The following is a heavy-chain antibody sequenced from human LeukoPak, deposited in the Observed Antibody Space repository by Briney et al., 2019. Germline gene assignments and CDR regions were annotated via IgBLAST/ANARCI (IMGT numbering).Heavy chain of an antibody. CDR3: ARVSGSYYFDY. CDR1: GFTFSSYS. J-gene: IGHJ4*02. Sequence: GGSLRLSCAASGFTFSSYSMTWVRQAPGKGLEWVSYISGSSSPIYYADSVKGRVTISRDNAKDSLYLQMTSLRDEDTAVYYCARVSGSYYFDYWGQGTLVTVPP. CDR2: ISGSSSPI. D-gene: IGHD3-10*01. V-gene: IGHV3-48*02.